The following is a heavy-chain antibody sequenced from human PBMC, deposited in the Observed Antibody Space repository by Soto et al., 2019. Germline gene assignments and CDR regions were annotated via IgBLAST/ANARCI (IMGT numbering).Heavy chain of an antibody. CDR2: SSNSGTFS. V-gene: IGHV3-11*06. D-gene: IGHD1-1*01. CDR1: GFIFSDYY. Sequence: GGSLRLSCEGSGFIFSDYYISWIRQAPGKGLGWISYSSNSGTFSRYADSVKGRFSISRDNTKNLLYLQMNSLRAEDTAVYYCARSGDNYNRLDYWGQGTPVTVSS. J-gene: IGHJ4*02. CDR3: ARSGDNYNRLDY.